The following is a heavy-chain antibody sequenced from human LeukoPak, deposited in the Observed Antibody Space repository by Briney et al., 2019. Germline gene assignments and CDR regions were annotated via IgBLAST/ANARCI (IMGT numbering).Heavy chain of an antibody. V-gene: IGHV4-59*01. J-gene: IGHJ5*02. Sequence: SETLSLTCTVSGGSISSYYWSWIRQPPGKGLEWIGYIYYSGSTNYKPSLKSRVTISVDTSKDQFSLKLSSVTAADTAVYYCARGGYYGSGNDFRFDPWGQGTLVTVSS. CDR1: GGSISSYY. D-gene: IGHD3-10*01. CDR2: IYYSGST. CDR3: ARGGYYGSGNDFRFDP.